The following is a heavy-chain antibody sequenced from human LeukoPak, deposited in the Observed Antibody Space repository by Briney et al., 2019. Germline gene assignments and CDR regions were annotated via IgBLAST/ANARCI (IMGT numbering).Heavy chain of an antibody. D-gene: IGHD3-3*01. Sequence: GGSLRLSCAASGFTFSNAWMSWVREAPGKGLEWVGRIKSKTDGGTTDYAAPVKGGFTISRDDSKNTLDLQMNSLKTEDTAVYYCTAESSITIFGVVIIPWGQGTLVTVSS. V-gene: IGHV3-15*01. CDR1: GFTFSNAW. CDR2: IKSKTDGGTT. CDR3: TAESSITIFGVVIIP. J-gene: IGHJ5*02.